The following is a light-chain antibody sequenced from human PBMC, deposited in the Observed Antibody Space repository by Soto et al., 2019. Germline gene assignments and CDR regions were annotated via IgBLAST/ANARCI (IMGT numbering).Light chain of an antibody. CDR1: QSVSSNY. CDR3: HQYGGSPGT. J-gene: IGKJ1*01. V-gene: IGKV3-20*01. Sequence: EIVLTQSPGTLSLSPGERATLSCRASQSVSSNYLAWYQQRPGQAPRLLIYDASSRATGVPERFSGSGSGTGFTLTISRLEPEDFAVYYCHQYGGSPGTLGQGTKVDIK. CDR2: DAS.